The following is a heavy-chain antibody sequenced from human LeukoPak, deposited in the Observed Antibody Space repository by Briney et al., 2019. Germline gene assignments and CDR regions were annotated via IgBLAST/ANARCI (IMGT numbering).Heavy chain of an antibody. Sequence: GGSLRLSCAASGFIFSSYGMHWVRQAPGKGLEWVAFILYDGKDKYYADSAKGRFPISRDTSRNTLFLQMNSLRPEDTAVYYCAKDPLLYGSGSYYFDNWGQGTLVTVSS. D-gene: IGHD3-10*01. CDR1: GFIFSSYG. J-gene: IGHJ4*02. CDR3: AKDPLLYGSGSYYFDN. CDR2: ILYDGKDK. V-gene: IGHV3-30*02.